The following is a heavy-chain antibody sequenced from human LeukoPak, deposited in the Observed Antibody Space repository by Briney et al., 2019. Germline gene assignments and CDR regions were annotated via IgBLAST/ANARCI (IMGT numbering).Heavy chain of an antibody. CDR2: INHSGST. J-gene: IGHJ6*03. CDR3: ARPGKYYYYMDV. Sequence: SETLSLTCAVYGGSFSGYYWSWIRQPPGKGLEWIGEINHSGSTNYNPSLKSRVTISVDTSKNQFSLKLSSATAADTAVYYCARPGKYYYYMDVWGEGTTVTISS. V-gene: IGHV4-34*01. CDR1: GGSFSGYY.